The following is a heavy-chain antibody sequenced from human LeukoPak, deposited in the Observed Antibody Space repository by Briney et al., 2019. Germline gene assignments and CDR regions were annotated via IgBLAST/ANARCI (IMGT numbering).Heavy chain of an antibody. CDR1: GGSISSGGYY. J-gene: IGHJ4*02. V-gene: IGHV4-31*03. D-gene: IGHD3-16*01. Sequence: SETLSLTCTVSGGSISSGGYYWSWIRQHPGKGLEWIGYIYYSGSTYYNPSLKSRVTISVDTSKNQFSLKLSSVTAADTAVYYCARLDSVSRGVVLGAFDIWGQGTLVTVSS. CDR2: IYYSGST. CDR3: ARLDSVSRGVVLGAFDI.